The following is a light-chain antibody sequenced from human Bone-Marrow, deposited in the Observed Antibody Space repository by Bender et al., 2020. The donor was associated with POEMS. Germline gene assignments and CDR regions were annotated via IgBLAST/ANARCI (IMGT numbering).Light chain of an antibody. CDR3: CSYSSTSTLV. V-gene: IGLV2-23*02. CDR2: EVN. CDR1: SNDVGFYDL. J-gene: IGLJ3*02. Sequence: QSALTQPASVSGSPGQSITISCTGTSNDVGFYDLVSWYQQHPGTAPKLMIYEVNRRPSGFSNRFSGSKSGSTASLTISGLQAEDEADYYCCSYSSTSTLVFGGGTKLTVL.